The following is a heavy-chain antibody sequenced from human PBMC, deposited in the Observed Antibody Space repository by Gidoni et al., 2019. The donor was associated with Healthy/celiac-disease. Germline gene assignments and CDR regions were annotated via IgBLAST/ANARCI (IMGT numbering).Heavy chain of an antibody. D-gene: IGHD3-10*01. Sequence: QVQLVESGGSVVQPGRSLRLSCAASGFTFSSYGMPWVRQAPGKGLEWVAVISYDGSNKYYADSVKGRFTISRDNSKNTLYLQMNSLRAEDTAVYYCAKDLEEYGSGSYYKVPNDYWGQGTLVTVSS. CDR2: ISYDGSNK. J-gene: IGHJ4*02. CDR3: AKDLEEYGSGSYYKVPNDY. CDR1: GFTFSSYG. V-gene: IGHV3-30*18.